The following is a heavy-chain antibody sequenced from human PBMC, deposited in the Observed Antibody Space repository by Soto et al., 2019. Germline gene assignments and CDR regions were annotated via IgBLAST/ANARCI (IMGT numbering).Heavy chain of an antibody. CDR2: ISAGNGNT. CDR3: ARDDTAMVIFDY. CDR1: GYTFTHYA. J-gene: IGHJ4*02. Sequence: GASVKVSCKASGYTFTHYAMHWVRQAPGQRLEWMGSISAGNGNTKYSQKFQGRVTITRDTSASTAYMELSSLRSEDTAVYYCARDDTAMVIFDYWGQGTLVTVSS. V-gene: IGHV1-3*01. D-gene: IGHD5-18*01.